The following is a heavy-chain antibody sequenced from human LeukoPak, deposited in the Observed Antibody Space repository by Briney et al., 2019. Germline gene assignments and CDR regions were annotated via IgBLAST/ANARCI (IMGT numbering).Heavy chain of an antibody. CDR2: INHSGST. J-gene: IGHJ5*02. CDR3: ARAGYCSSTSCYFREYNWFDP. D-gene: IGHD2-2*01. Sequence: SETLSLTCAVYGGSFSGYYWSWIRQPPGKGLEWTGEINHSGSTNYNPSLKSRVTISVDTSKNQFSLKLSSVTAADTAVYYCARAGYCSSTSCYFREYNWFDPWGQGTLVTVSS. V-gene: IGHV4-34*01. CDR1: GGSFSGYY.